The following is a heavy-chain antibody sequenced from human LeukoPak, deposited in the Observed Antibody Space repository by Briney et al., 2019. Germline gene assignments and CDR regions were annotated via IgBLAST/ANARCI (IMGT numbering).Heavy chain of an antibody. Sequence: PGGSLRLSCAASGFTFSSYSMNWVRQAPGKGLEWVTNIKQDESEKYYLDSVKGRFTVSRDNSKNTLYLQMNSLRAEDTAVYYCARREYSNGTYYYYYMDVWGKGTTVTVSS. CDR1: GFTFSSYS. D-gene: IGHD5-18*01. CDR2: IKQDESEK. CDR3: ARREYSNGTYYYYYMDV. V-gene: IGHV3-7*03. J-gene: IGHJ6*03.